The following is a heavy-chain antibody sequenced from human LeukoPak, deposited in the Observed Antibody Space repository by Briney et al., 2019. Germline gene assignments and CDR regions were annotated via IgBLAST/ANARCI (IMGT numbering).Heavy chain of an antibody. CDR2: IHYSGST. J-gene: IGHJ5*02. Sequence: PSETPSLTCTVSGGSISSYYWSWIRQPPGKGLEWIGYIHYSGSTNNNPSLKSRVTISVDTSKNQFSLKLSSVTAADTAVYYCARDSGDWFDPWGQGTLVTVSS. CDR1: GGSISSYY. CDR3: ARDSGDWFDP. V-gene: IGHV4-59*12.